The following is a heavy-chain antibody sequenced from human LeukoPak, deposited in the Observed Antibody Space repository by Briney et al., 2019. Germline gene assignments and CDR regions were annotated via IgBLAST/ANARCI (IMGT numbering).Heavy chain of an antibody. V-gene: IGHV1-2*02. D-gene: IGHD6-19*01. J-gene: IGHJ3*02. Sequence: GASVKVSCKASGYTFTGYYMHWVRQASGQGLEWMGWINPNSGGTNYAQKFQGRVTMTRDTSISTAYMELSRLRSDDTAVYYCARGSRIAVAVDAFDIWGQGTMVTVSS. CDR2: INPNSGGT. CDR3: ARGSRIAVAVDAFDI. CDR1: GYTFTGYY.